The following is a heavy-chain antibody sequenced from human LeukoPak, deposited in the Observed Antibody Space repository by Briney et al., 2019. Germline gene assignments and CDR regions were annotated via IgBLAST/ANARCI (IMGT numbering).Heavy chain of an antibody. Sequence: GGSLRLSCTASGFKFADAPMHWVRQPPGKGLEWIALITWDSTDSYYADSVKGRFTISRDNAQNSLYLQMNSLRAEDTAVYYCARDRRHSHSGFDYWGQGTLVTVSS. J-gene: IGHJ4*02. D-gene: IGHD5-18*01. CDR1: GFKFADAP. CDR3: ARDRRHSHSGFDY. V-gene: IGHV3-43*01. CDR2: ITWDSTDS.